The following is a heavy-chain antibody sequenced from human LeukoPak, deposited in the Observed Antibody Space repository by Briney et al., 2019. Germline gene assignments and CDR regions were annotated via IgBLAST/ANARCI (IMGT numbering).Heavy chain of an antibody. CDR1: DGSFSGYY. V-gene: IGHV4-34*01. CDR2: INHSGST. J-gene: IGHJ1*01. D-gene: IGHD3-10*01. Sequence: PSETLSLTCAVYDGSFSGYYWSWIRQPPGGGLEWIGEINHSGSTNYNPSLKSRVTLSVDTSRNQFSLKMSSVTAADTAVYYRARGGSFYYGSASLEYFQHWGQGTLVTVSS. CDR3: ARGGSFYYGSASLEYFQH.